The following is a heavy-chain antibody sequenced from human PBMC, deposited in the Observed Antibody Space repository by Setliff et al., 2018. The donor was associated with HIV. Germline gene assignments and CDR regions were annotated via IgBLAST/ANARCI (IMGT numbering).Heavy chain of an antibody. D-gene: IGHD3-16*01. CDR1: GGTFSSYA. J-gene: IGHJ5*01. CDR3: ATDDLLGGYWFDR. Sequence: SVKVSCKASGGTFSSYAISWVRQAPGQGLEWMGGIIPIFGTANYAQNFQGRVTMTEDTSTDTAYMELRSLRSEDTAIFFCATDDLLGGYWFDRWGQGTPVTV. CDR2: IIPIFGTA. V-gene: IGHV1-69*06.